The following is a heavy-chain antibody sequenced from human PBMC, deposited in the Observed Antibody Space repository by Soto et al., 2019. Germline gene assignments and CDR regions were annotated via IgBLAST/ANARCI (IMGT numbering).Heavy chain of an antibody. V-gene: IGHV1-18*01. J-gene: IGHJ5*02. Sequence: ASLKVSSTASGYPFTSSGISCVRQAPGPGLEWMGWISAYNGNTNYAQKLQGRVTMTSATSTSTAYMELRSLRSDDTAVCYCARDQGYDFWSGHYDWFDPWGQGTLVTVSS. D-gene: IGHD3-3*01. CDR2: ISAYNGNT. CDR3: ARDQGYDFWSGHYDWFDP. CDR1: GYPFTSSG.